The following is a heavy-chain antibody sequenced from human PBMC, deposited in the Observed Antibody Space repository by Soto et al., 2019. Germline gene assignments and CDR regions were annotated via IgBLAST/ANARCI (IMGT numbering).Heavy chain of an antibody. CDR1: GGSISSSSSY. D-gene: IGHD3-3*01. J-gene: IGHJ4*02. V-gene: IGHV4-39*01. Sequence: QLQLQESGPGLVKPSETLSLTCTVSGGSISSSSSYWGWVRQPPGKGLEWIGSIYYSGSTYYNPSLKSRVTISVDTSKNQFSLKLSSVTAADTAVYYCVRAILAVVNQPDYWGQGTLVTLSS. CDR3: VRAILAVVNQPDY. CDR2: IYYSGST.